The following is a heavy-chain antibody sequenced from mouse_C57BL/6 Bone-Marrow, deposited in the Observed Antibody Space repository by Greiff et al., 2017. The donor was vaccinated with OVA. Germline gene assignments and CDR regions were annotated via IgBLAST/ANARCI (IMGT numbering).Heavy chain of an antibody. V-gene: IGHV1-81*01. CDR1: GYTFTSYG. J-gene: IGHJ2*01. Sequence: VQLQQSGAELVRPGASVKLSCKASGYTFTSYGISWVKQRTGQGLEWIGEIYPGSGYTYYNEKFKGKATLTADKSSSTAYMEIRSLTSEDAAVYCCARWGNYDDYWGQGTTLTVSS. CDR2: IYPGSGYT. CDR3: ARWGNYDDY.